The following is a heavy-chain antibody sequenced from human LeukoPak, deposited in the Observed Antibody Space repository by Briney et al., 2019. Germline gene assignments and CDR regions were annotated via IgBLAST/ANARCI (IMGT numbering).Heavy chain of an antibody. J-gene: IGHJ4*02. D-gene: IGHD7-27*01. CDR2: VYSSGHT. V-gene: IGHV4-4*07. CDR1: GGSMSNYY. Sequence: SEILSLICTVSGGSMSNYYWNWIRQPAGKGLEWIGQVYSSGHTNYNPSLKSRVTMSVDTSKNHFSLSLSSLTAADTAVYYCARRTWGFDFDYWGQGTPVTVSS. CDR3: ARRTWGFDFDY.